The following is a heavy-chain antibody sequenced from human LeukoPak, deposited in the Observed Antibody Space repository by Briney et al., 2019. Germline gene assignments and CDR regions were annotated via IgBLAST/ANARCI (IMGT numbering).Heavy chain of an antibody. D-gene: IGHD2-21*02. Sequence: GGSLRLSCAASGFTFSSYSMNWVRQAPGKGLEWVSSISSSSSYIYYADSVKGRFTISRDNAKNSLYLQMNSLRAEDTAVYYCARALGIVVVTASQYFDYWGQGTLVTVSS. V-gene: IGHV3-21*01. CDR2: ISSSSSYI. J-gene: IGHJ4*02. CDR1: GFTFSSYS. CDR3: ARALGIVVVTASQYFDY.